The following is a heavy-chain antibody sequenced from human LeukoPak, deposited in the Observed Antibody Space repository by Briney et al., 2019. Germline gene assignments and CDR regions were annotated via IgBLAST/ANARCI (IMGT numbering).Heavy chain of an antibody. Sequence: PGGSLRLSCTASGFAFSRSAMHWVRQAPGKGLDWVAVISSDSNIEYYGDSVKGRFTISRDNSKNTLFLQMSSLRSEDTADYYCARDEGGILNGIAWYFDLWGRGTLVTVSS. CDR1: GFAFSRSA. CDR2: ISSDSNIE. D-gene: IGHD6-13*01. V-gene: IGHV3-30-3*01. J-gene: IGHJ2*01. CDR3: ARDEGGILNGIAWYFDL.